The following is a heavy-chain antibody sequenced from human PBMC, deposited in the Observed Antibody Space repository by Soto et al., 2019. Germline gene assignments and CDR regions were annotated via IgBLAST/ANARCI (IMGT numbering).Heavy chain of an antibody. Sequence: QVQLVQSGAEVKKAGSSVKVSCKASGGTFSSYSIGWVRQAPGQGLEWMGGIIPMFGTANYAQKFQGRVTITADEATSTVYMELSSLRSEDAAVYYCAREGEVVGYFDLWGRGTVVTVSS. CDR3: AREGEVVGYFDL. D-gene: IGHD3-10*01. CDR1: GGTFSSYS. V-gene: IGHV1-69*01. CDR2: IIPMFGTA. J-gene: IGHJ2*01.